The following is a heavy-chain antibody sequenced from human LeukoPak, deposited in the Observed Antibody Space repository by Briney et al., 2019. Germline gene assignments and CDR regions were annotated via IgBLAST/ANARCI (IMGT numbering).Heavy chain of an antibody. CDR3: ARTPWGIYYDSKDPPHPHDHHYFDY. D-gene: IGHD3-22*01. Sequence: PSETLSLTCTVSGGSISSGGYSWSWIRQPPGKGLEWIGYIYHSGSTYYNPSLKSRVTISVDRSKNQFSLKLSSVTAADTAVYYCARTPWGIYYDSKDPPHPHDHHYFDYWGQGTLVTVSS. CDR2: IYHSGST. J-gene: IGHJ4*02. CDR1: GGSISSGGYS. V-gene: IGHV4-30-2*01.